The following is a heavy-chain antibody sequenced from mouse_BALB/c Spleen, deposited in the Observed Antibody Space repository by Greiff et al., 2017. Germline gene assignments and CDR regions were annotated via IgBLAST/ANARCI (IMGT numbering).Heavy chain of an antibody. CDR1: GFTFSSYA. Sequence: EVQVVESGGGLVKPGGSLKLSCAASGFTFSSYAMSWVRQTPEKRLEWVASISSGGSTYYPDSVKGRFTISRDNARNILYLQMSSLRSEDTAMYYCARGRYYGADYWGQGTTLTVSS. V-gene: IGHV5-6-5*01. D-gene: IGHD1-2*01. CDR3: ARGRYYGADY. J-gene: IGHJ2*01. CDR2: ISSGGST.